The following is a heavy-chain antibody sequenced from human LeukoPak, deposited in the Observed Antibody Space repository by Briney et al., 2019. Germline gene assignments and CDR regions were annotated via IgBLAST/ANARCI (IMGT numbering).Heavy chain of an antibody. CDR2: IYPGDSDT. J-gene: IGHJ5*02. CDR3: ARHAQFGELLYENWFDP. Sequence: PGESLKISCKGSGYSFTSYWIGWVRQMPGKGLEWMGIIYPGDSDTRYSPSFQGQVTISADKSISTAYLQWSSLKASDTAMYYCARHAQFGELLYENWFDPWGQGTLVTVSS. CDR1: GYSFTSYW. V-gene: IGHV5-51*01. D-gene: IGHD3-10*01.